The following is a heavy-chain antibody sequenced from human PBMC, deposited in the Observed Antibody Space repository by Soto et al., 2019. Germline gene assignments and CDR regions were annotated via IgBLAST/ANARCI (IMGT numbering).Heavy chain of an antibody. V-gene: IGHV3-33*01. Sequence: QVQLVESGGGVVQPGRSLRLSCAASGFTFSSYGRHGVRQAPGKGLEWVAVIWYDGINKYYADSVKGRFTISRDNSKNTLYLQMNSLRAVDTAVYYCARDRYSSGWYDFDYWGQGTLVTVSS. J-gene: IGHJ4*02. CDR1: GFTFSSYG. D-gene: IGHD6-19*01. CDR3: ARDRYSSGWYDFDY. CDR2: IWYDGINK.